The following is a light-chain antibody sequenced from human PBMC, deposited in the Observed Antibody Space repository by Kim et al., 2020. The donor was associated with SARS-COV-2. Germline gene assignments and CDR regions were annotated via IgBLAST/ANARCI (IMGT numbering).Light chain of an antibody. V-gene: IGLV3-1*01. CDR2: QDN. Sequence: SYELTQPPSVSVSPGQTASITCSGDKLGDKYACWYQQKPGQSPLLVIYQDNKRPSGIPERFSGSNSGNTATLTISGTQAMDEADYYCQAWDSSTEVVFGGGTQLTVL. CDR1: KLGDKY. CDR3: QAWDSSTEVV. J-gene: IGLJ2*01.